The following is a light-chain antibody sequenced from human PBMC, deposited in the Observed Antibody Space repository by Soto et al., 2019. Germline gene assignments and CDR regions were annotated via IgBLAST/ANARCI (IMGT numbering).Light chain of an antibody. CDR3: QQLNSYPIT. CDR2: AAS. V-gene: IGKV1-9*01. J-gene: IGKJ5*01. Sequence: DIQMTQSPSTLSGAVGDRVTITCRASQGISSYLAWYQQKPGKAPRLLIYAASTLQSGGPLRFSGSGSGTEFTLTIGSRQHEDFATYNCQQLNSYPITFGQGTRLEIK. CDR1: QGISSY.